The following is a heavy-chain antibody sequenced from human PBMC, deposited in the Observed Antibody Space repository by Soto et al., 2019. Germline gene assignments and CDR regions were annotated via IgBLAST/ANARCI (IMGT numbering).Heavy chain of an antibody. CDR2: IIPILGTA. Sequence: VKVSCTASAGPFISYAIIWVRQAPGQGVEWMGGIIPILGTANYAQKFQGRVTITADESTSTAYMELSSLRSEDTAVYYCAREGPYSSSSTTIGLDYYYYYGMDVWGQGTTVTVSS. CDR3: AREGPYSSSSTTIGLDYYYYYGMDV. J-gene: IGHJ6*02. D-gene: IGHD6-6*01. V-gene: IGHV1-69*13. CDR1: AGPFISYA.